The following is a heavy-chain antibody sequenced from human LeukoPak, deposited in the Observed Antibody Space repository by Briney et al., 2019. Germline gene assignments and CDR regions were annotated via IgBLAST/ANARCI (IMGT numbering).Heavy chain of an antibody. Sequence: GGSLRLSCAASGFTFSSYSMHWVRQAPGKGLEWVALISYDGSNKYYADSVKGRFTISRDNSKNTLYLQMNSLRAEDTAVYYCARETDRRYSSGWYVADYWGQGTLVTVSS. D-gene: IGHD6-19*01. V-gene: IGHV3-30*03. CDR3: ARETDRRYSSGWYVADY. J-gene: IGHJ4*02. CDR1: GFTFSSYS. CDR2: ISYDGSNK.